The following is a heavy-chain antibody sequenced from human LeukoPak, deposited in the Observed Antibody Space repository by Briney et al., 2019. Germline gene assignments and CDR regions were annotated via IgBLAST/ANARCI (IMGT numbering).Heavy chain of an antibody. J-gene: IGHJ3*02. Sequence: GGSLRLSCAASGFTFSNYNMNWVRQAPGRGLEWVSSISTSSSYIYYADSVKGRFTISRDNSKNTLYLQMNSLRAEDTAVYYCAKDRYYYDSSGYYILVRAFDIWGQGTMVTVSS. CDR2: ISTSSSYI. CDR3: AKDRYYYDSSGYYILVRAFDI. D-gene: IGHD3-22*01. V-gene: IGHV3-21*04. CDR1: GFTFSNYN.